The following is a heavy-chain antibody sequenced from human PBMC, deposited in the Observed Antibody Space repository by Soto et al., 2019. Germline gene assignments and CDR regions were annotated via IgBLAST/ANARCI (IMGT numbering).Heavy chain of an antibody. Sequence: SVKVSCKASGGTFSSYGISWVRQAPGQGVEWMGGIIPIFGTANYAQKFQGRVTITADKSTSTAYMELSSLRSEDTAVYYCARGIITMVRGVIVNDDAFDIWGQGTMVTVSS. J-gene: IGHJ3*02. D-gene: IGHD3-10*01. CDR2: IIPIFGTA. V-gene: IGHV1-69*06. CDR1: GGTFSSYG. CDR3: ARGIITMVRGVIVNDDAFDI.